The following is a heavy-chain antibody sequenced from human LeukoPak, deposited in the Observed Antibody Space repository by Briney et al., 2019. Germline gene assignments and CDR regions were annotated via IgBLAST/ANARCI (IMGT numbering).Heavy chain of an antibody. V-gene: IGHV3-23*01. D-gene: IGHD2-2*01. J-gene: IGHJ4*02. CDR2: ISGGGGST. CDR1: GFTFSSYS. CDR3: AARPLMPPRFDY. Sequence: PGGSLRLSCAASGFTFSSYSMNWVRQAPGKGLQWVSAISGGGGSTYYADSVKGRFTISRDNSKSTLYLQINSLRADDTAIYYCAARPLMPPRFDYWGQGILVTVSS.